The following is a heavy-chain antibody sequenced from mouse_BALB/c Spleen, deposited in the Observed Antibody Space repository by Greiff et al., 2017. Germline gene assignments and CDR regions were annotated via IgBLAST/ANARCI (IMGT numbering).Heavy chain of an antibody. V-gene: IGHV5-12-1*01. J-gene: IGHJ4*01. CDR2: ISSGGGST. CDR3: ASTGTSDAMDY. CDR1: GFAFSSYD. D-gene: IGHD4-1*01. Sequence: EVNVVESGGGLVKPGGSLKLSCAASGFAFSSYDMSWVRQTPEKRLEWVAYISSGGGSTYYPDTVKGRFTISRDNAKNTLYLQMSSLKSEDTAMYYCASTGTSDAMDYWGQGTSVTVSS.